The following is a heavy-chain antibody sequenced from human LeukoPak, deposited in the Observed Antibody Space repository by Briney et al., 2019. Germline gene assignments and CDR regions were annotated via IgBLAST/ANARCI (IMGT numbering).Heavy chain of an antibody. D-gene: IGHD6-19*01. CDR3: TALTVASKFDY. CDR2: ISSSGTTT. V-gene: IGHV3-48*03. CDR1: GFSLSVYE. J-gene: IGHJ4*02. Sequence: PGGSLRLSCAASGFSLSVYEMHWVRQAPGKGLEWISDISSSGTTTYYADSVKGRFTISRDNAKNSLYLQMNSLRAEDTAVYYCTALTVASKFDYWGQGTLVTVSS.